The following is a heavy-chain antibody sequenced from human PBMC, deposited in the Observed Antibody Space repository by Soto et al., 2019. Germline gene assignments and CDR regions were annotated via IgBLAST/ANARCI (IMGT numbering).Heavy chain of an antibody. V-gene: IGHV3-30*03. Sequence: QVQLVESGGGVVQPGRSLRLSCAVSGFTVSTYGMHWVRQAPGKGLEWVAVISRDGGTKYYADSVKGRFTISRDNSRNTLFLEMNRLRGADMAVYYCTGEVASGYWGQGTLVTVSS. J-gene: IGHJ4*02. CDR3: TGEVASGY. D-gene: IGHD2-8*02. CDR1: GFTVSTYG. CDR2: ISRDGGTK.